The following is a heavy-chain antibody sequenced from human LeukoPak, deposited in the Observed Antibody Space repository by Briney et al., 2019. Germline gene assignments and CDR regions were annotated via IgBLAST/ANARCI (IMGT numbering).Heavy chain of an antibody. Sequence: PGGSLRLSCAASGFTFSKYWMNWVRQAPGKGLEWVANINQDGSEKHYVDSVKCRFTISRDNAKNSLFLQMNSLRAEDTADYYCARERGRCFDYWGQGTLVTVSS. CDR2: INQDGSEK. CDR3: ARERGRCFDY. J-gene: IGHJ4*02. CDR1: GFTFSKYW. V-gene: IGHV3-7*01. D-gene: IGHD3-16*01.